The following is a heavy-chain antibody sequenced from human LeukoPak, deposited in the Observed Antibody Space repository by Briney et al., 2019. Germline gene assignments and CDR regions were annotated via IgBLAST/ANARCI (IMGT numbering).Heavy chain of an antibody. CDR3: ASFGGGSPLFDP. V-gene: IGHV1-69*05. CDR2: IIPIFGTA. Sequence: ASVKVSCKASGGTFSSYAISWVGQAPGQGLEWMGGIIPIFGTANYAQKFQGRVTITTDDSTSTAYIELSSLRSEDTAVYYCASFGGGSPLFDPWGQGTLVTVSS. D-gene: IGHD3-16*01. CDR1: GGTFSSYA. J-gene: IGHJ5*02.